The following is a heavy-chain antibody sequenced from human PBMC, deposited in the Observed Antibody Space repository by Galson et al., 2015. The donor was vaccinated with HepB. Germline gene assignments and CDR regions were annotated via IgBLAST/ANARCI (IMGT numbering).Heavy chain of an antibody. V-gene: IGHV3-33*01. Sequence: SLRLSCAPSGFAFSRHGMHWVRQAPGKGLEWVAFIWYAGGNQQYADSVKGRFTISRDNSKNTLYLQMNRVRAEDTAVYYCARAPSRGVIMTVNYNYGMDVWGQGTTVTVSS. D-gene: IGHD3-10*01. J-gene: IGHJ6*02. CDR2: IWYAGGNQ. CDR3: ARAPSRGVIMTVNYNYGMDV. CDR1: GFAFSRHG.